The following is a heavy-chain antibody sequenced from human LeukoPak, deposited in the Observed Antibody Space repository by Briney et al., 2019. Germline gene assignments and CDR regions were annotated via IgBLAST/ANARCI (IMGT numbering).Heavy chain of an antibody. V-gene: IGHV3-21*01. CDR2: ISGSSSHI. D-gene: IGHD6-13*01. CDR1: GFTFSSYS. Sequence: GGSLRLSCAAPGFTFSSYSMNWVRQAPGKGLEWVSSISGSSSHIYYGDSVKGRFTISRDNAKNSVYLQMNSLRAEDTAVYYCAKDPWSSRSYWGQGTLVTVSS. J-gene: IGHJ4*02. CDR3: AKDPWSSRSY.